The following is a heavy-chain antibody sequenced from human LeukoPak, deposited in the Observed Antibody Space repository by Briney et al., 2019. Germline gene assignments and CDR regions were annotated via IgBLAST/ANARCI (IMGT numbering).Heavy chain of an antibody. Sequence: GASVKVSCKASGYTFTGYYMHWVRQAPGQGLEWMGRINPNSGGTNYAQKFQGRVTMTRDTSISTAYMELSSLRSGDTAVYYCARDPVTQWELLIDYWGQGTLVTVSS. D-gene: IGHD1-26*01. V-gene: IGHV1-2*06. CDR2: INPNSGGT. CDR3: ARDPVTQWELLIDY. J-gene: IGHJ4*02. CDR1: GYTFTGYY.